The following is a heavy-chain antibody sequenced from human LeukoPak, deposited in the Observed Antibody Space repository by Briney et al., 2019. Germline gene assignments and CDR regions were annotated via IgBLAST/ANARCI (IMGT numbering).Heavy chain of an antibody. Sequence: GATVKVSCKASGYTFTVHYMHWVRQAPGQGLEWMGWINPNSGGTNYAQKFQGRVTMTRDTSISTAYMELSRLRSDDTAVYYCASRPYVFWSGFDPWGQGTLVTVSS. D-gene: IGHD3-3*01. CDR3: ASRPYVFWSGFDP. CDR1: GYTFTVHY. V-gene: IGHV1-2*02. CDR2: INPNSGGT. J-gene: IGHJ5*02.